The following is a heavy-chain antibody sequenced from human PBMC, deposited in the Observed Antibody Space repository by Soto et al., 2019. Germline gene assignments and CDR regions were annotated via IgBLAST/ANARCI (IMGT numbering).Heavy chain of an antibody. CDR2: FYYSGST. V-gene: IGHV4-59*01. J-gene: IGHJ4*02. Sequence: SETLSLSCTVSGDSIRTYYWTWIRQPPGKGLEWIGYFYYSGSTDYNPSLKSRVTISVDTSKNQFSLNLSSVTTADTAVYYCATYGANESTTIPFASWGPGTLVTVSS. CDR3: ATYGANESTTIPFAS. D-gene: IGHD4-4*01. CDR1: GDSIRTYY.